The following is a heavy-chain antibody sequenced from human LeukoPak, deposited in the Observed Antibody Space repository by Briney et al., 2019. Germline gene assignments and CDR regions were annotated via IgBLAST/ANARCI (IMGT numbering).Heavy chain of an antibody. CDR1: GGTISSYY. Sequence: SETLSLTCTVSGGTISSYYWSWIRQPPGKGLEWIGYIYYSGSTNYNPSLKSRVTISVDTSKNQFSLKLSSVTAADTAVYYCARHRDYYYYGMDVWGQGTTVTVSS. J-gene: IGHJ6*02. V-gene: IGHV4-59*08. CDR3: ARHRDYYYYGMDV. CDR2: IYYSGST.